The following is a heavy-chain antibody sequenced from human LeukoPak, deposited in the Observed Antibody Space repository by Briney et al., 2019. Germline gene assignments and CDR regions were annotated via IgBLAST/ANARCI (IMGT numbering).Heavy chain of an antibody. CDR2: ISGDGGST. CDR3: AKDDYYDSSGYYYLSQGFDY. CDR1: GFTFDDYA. V-gene: IGHV3-43*02. Sequence: GGSLRLSCAASGFTFDDYAMHWVRQAPGKGLEWVSLISGDGGSTYYADSVKGRFTISRDNSKNSLCLQMNSLRTEDTAVYYCAKDDYYDSSGYYYLSQGFDYWRQGTLVTVSS. J-gene: IGHJ4*02. D-gene: IGHD3-22*01.